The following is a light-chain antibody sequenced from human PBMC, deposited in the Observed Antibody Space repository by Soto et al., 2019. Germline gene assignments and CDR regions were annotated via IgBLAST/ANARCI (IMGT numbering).Light chain of an antibody. V-gene: IGKV3-20*01. CDR2: GAS. CDR1: QSISRNY. CDR3: EQYGSSPLT. J-gene: IGKJ4*01. Sequence: EIVLTQSKGTLSLSPGERATLSCRASQSISRNYLAWYQQTHGQXPRPLIYGASRRATGIPDRFSGRGSGTDFTLTISRLEPEDVVVYYCEQYGSSPLTFGGGTNVDIK.